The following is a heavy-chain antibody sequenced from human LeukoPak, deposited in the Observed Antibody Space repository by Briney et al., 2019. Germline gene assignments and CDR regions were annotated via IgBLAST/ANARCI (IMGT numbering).Heavy chain of an antibody. CDR1: GGSISSSNW. CDR3: ARVEVGATTFDY. CDR2: IYHSGST. V-gene: IGHV4-4*02. J-gene: IGHJ4*02. Sequence: SGTLSLTCAVSGGSISSSNWWSWVRQPPGKGLEWIGEIYHSGSTNYNPSLKSRVTMSVDKSKNQFSLKLSSVTAADTAVYYCARVEVGATTFDYWGQGTLVTVSS. D-gene: IGHD1-26*01.